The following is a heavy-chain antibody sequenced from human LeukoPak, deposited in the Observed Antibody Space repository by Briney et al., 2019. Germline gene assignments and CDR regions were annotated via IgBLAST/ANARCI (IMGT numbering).Heavy chain of an antibody. CDR2: ISSSGSTI. Sequence: GGSLRLSCAASGFSFSKDWMNWVRQAPGKGLEWVSYISSSGSTIYYADSVKGRFTISRDNAKNSLYLQMNSLRAEDTAVYYCAELGITMIGGVWGKGTTVTISS. CDR1: GFSFSKDW. J-gene: IGHJ6*04. CDR3: AELGITMIGGV. D-gene: IGHD3-10*02. V-gene: IGHV3-48*03.